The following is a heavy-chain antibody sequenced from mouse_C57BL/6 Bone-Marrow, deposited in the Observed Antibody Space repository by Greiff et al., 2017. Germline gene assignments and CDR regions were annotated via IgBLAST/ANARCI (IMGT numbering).Heavy chain of an antibody. CDR2: IWSGGST. J-gene: IGHJ2*01. CDR1: GFSLTSYG. V-gene: IGHV2-2*01. CDR3: ARLDTTVVARGDY. Sequence: QVQLKESGPGLVQPSQSLSITCTVSGFSLTSYGVHWVRQSPGKGLEWLGVIWSGGSTDYNAAFISRLSIINDNSKSQFFFKMTSLQADDTAIYYCARLDTTVVARGDYWGQGTTLTVSS. D-gene: IGHD1-1*01.